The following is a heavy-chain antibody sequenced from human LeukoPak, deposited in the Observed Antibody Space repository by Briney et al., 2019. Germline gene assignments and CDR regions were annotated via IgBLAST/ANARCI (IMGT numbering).Heavy chain of an antibody. Sequence: SETLSLTCTVSGGSISSSSYYWGWIRQPPGKGLEWIGSIYYSGSTYYNPSLKSRVTISVDTSKNQFSLKLSSVTAADTAVYYCARWVYYDILTGYYPYFDYWGQGTLVTVSS. V-gene: IGHV4-39*07. CDR2: IYYSGST. CDR3: ARWVYYDILTGYYPYFDY. D-gene: IGHD3-9*01. CDR1: GGSISSSSYY. J-gene: IGHJ4*02.